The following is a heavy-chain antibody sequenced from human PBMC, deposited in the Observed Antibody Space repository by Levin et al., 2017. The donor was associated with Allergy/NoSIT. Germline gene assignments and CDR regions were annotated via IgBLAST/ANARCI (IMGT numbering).Heavy chain of an antibody. CDR3: ARVRYYDGSDSCPGGWFDP. J-gene: IGHJ5*02. CDR1: GDDVSSNTAA. CDR2: TFYRSKWSKWYN. D-gene: IGHD3-22*01. V-gene: IGHV6-1*01. Sequence: SQTLSLTCAISGDDVSSNTAAWNWLRQSPSRGLEWLGRTFYRSKWSKWYNDYAVSVESRITISPDTSKNQFSLQLNSVTPEDTAVYYCARVRYYDGSDSCPGGWFDPWGQGTLVTVSS.